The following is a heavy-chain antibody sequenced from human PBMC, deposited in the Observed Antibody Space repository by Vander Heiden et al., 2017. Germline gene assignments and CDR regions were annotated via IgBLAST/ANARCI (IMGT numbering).Heavy chain of an antibody. CDR1: GFTSSSGG. CDR3: ARDEITFGGVIAPYFDY. D-gene: IGHD3-16*02. Sequence: QVRLVESGGGVVQPGRSLRLSCAASGFTSSSGGMHWVRQAPGKGLEWVAVIWYDGSNKYYADSVKGRFTISRDNSKNTLYLQMNSLRAEDTAVYYCARDEITFGGVIAPYFDYWGQGTLVTVSS. V-gene: IGHV3-33*01. CDR2: IWYDGSNK. J-gene: IGHJ4*02.